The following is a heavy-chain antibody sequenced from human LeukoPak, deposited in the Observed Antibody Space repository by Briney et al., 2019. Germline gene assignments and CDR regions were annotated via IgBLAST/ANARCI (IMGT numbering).Heavy chain of an antibody. Sequence: GASVKVSCKASGYTFTGYYMHWVRQAPGQGLEWMGWINPNSGGTNYAQKFQGRVTMTRDTSITTAYMELSRLRSDDTAVYYCAGEEGYCSSTTCSATFDYWGQGTLVTVSS. CDR2: INPNSGGT. V-gene: IGHV1-2*02. CDR3: AGEEGYCSSTTCSATFDY. D-gene: IGHD2-2*01. CDR1: GYTFTGYY. J-gene: IGHJ4*02.